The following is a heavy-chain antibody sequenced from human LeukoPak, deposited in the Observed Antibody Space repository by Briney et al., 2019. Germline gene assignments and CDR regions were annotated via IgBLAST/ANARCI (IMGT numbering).Heavy chain of an antibody. CDR1: GYTFTSYY. D-gene: IGHD3-3*01. CDR3: ARAPIFGVVIMDYYYYMDV. Sequence: ASVKVSCKASGYTFTSYYMHWVRQALGQGLEWMGVINPSGGSTSYAQKFQGRVTMTRDTSISTAYMELSRLRSDDTAVYYCARAPIFGVVIMDYYYYMDVWGKGTTGTVSS. V-gene: IGHV1-46*01. CDR2: INPSGGST. J-gene: IGHJ6*03.